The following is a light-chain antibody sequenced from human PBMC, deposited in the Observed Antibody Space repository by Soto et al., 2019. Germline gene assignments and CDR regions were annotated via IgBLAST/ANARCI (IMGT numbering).Light chain of an antibody. CDR1: QDITDY. Sequence: DIQLTRSPSFLSASVGHRFTITCRASQDITDYLAWYQQRPGKDPKLPIYDASTLQSGVPSRSSGSGSGTESTLTISSLHPEDFATYNCQQFNSYPFGFGPGTDWRL. CDR2: DAS. CDR3: QQFNSYPFG. V-gene: IGKV1-9*01. J-gene: IGKJ5*01.